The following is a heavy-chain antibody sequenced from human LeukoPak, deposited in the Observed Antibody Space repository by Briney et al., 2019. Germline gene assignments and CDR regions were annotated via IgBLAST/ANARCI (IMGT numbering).Heavy chain of an antibody. D-gene: IGHD6-13*01. CDR1: GFTFSGYW. V-gene: IGHV3-30-3*01. CDR2: ISYDGSNK. J-gene: IGHJ1*01. CDR3: ARVPRPYSSSWYGYFQH. Sequence: GGSLRLSCAASGFTFSGYWMHWVRQAPGKGLEWVAVISYDGSNKYYADSVKGRFTISRDNSKNTLYLQMNSLRAEDTAVYYCARVPRPYSSSWYGYFQHWGQGTLVTVSS.